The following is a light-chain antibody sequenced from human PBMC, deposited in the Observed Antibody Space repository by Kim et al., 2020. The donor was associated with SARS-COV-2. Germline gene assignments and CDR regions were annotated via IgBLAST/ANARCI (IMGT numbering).Light chain of an antibody. CDR1: QDIKNY. CDR2: AAS. V-gene: IGKV1-16*01. J-gene: IGKJ5*01. CDR3: QHYKGYPIT. Sequence: DIQMTQSPSSLSASVGDRVTITCRASQDIKNYLAWFQQKPGKAPNSLIYAASSLQSDVPSRFSGSGSGTDFTLTISRLQPEDFGSYTCQHYKGYPITSGRGTRQEVK.